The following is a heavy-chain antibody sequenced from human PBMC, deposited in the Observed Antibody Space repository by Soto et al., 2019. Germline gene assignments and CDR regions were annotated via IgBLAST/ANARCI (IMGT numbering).Heavy chain of an antibody. CDR3: ARVFSDSSSFFDP. J-gene: IGHJ5*02. D-gene: IGHD6-13*01. Sequence: PSETLSLTCTVSGASISTYYWNWIRQSPGKGLEWIGNMFYSGSTYYNPSLKSRVTISVDTSKNQFSLKLSSVTAADTAVYYCARVFSDSSSFFDPWGQGTLVTVSS. V-gene: IGHV4-59*12. CDR1: GASISTYY. CDR2: MFYSGST.